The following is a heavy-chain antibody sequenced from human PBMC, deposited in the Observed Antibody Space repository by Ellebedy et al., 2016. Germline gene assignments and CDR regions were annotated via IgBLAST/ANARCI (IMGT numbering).Heavy chain of an antibody. CDR2: INGGGYTT. CDR1: ELNLGNYF. CDR3: RQGHYFNY. Sequence: GGSLRLSXTASELNLGNYFMSWVRQAPGKGLEWVSTINGGGYTTFFADSVRGRFTVSRDNSRSTLFLQMHSLRVEDTAVYYCRQGHYFNYWGQGTLVTVSS. V-gene: IGHV3-23*01. J-gene: IGHJ4*02.